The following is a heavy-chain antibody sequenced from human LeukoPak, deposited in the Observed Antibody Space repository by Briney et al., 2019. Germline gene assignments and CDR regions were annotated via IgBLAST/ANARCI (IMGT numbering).Heavy chain of an antibody. J-gene: IGHJ4*02. CDR2: IKEDGSDK. D-gene: IGHD3-10*01. CDR3: VPRWFGELAGDY. Sequence: PGGSLRLSCTASGFTFSNYWMSWVRQAPGKGLECVAYIKEDGSDKNYVDSVKGRFTISRDNAKSSLYLQMNSLRVEDTAVYYCVPRWFGELAGDYWGQGTLVTVSS. CDR1: GFTFSNYW. V-gene: IGHV3-7*01.